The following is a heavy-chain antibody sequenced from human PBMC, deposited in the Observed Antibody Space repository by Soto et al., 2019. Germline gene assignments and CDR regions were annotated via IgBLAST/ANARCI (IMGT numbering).Heavy chain of an antibody. Sequence: QVQLVESGGGVVQPGRSLRLSCAASGFTFSSYVMHWVRQAPGNGLEWVAVISYDGSNNYYADSLQGRFTISRDNSKNTLYLQMNSLRAEDTAVYYCAGDGGSYYRTLDPWGQGTLVTVSS. V-gene: IGHV3-30-3*01. D-gene: IGHD1-26*01. CDR1: GFTFSSYV. CDR2: ISYDGSNN. J-gene: IGHJ5*02. CDR3: AGDGGSYYRTLDP.